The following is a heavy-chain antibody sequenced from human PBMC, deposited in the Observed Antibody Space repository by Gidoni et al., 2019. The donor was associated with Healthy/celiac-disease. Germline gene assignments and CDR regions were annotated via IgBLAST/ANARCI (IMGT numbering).Heavy chain of an antibody. CDR2: ISWDGGST. J-gene: IGHJ6*02. V-gene: IGHV3-43D*03. CDR1: GFTFDGSA. Sequence: EVQLVESGGVVVQPGGSLRLSCAASGFTFDGSAMHWVRQAPGKGLEWVSLISWDGGSTYYADSVKGRFTISRDNSKNSLYLQMNSLRAEDTALYYCAKDKRVRGYSGYEYYYGMDVWGQGTTVTVSS. D-gene: IGHD5-12*01. CDR3: AKDKRVRGYSGYEYYYGMDV.